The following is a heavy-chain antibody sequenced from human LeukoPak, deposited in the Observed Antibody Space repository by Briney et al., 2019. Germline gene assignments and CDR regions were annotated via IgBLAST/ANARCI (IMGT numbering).Heavy chain of an antibody. D-gene: IGHD3-9*01. CDR1: GGSISNSSYY. V-gene: IGHV4-61*02. CDR2: IFISGGT. J-gene: IGHJ6*03. Sequence: SETLSLTCTVSGGSISNSSYYWGWIRQPAGKGLEWIGRIFISGGTNYNPSLRSRVTMSLDTSKNQFSLKLYSVTAADTAVYYCARGGSTLHSAGGHDIEFYYYYYMDVWGKGTTVTISS. CDR3: ARGGSTLHSAGGHDIEFYYYYYMDV.